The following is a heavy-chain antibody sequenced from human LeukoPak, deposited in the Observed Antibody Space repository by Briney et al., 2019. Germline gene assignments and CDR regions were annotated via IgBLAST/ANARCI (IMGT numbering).Heavy chain of an antibody. Sequence: GGSLRLSCAASGFTFSSYVGSWVRQAPGKGLEWVSAISNSGGSTYYADSVKGRFTNSRDNSKNTLYLQMNSLRAEDTAVYYCANEGGTMLRGDLDYWGQGTLVTVSS. CDR1: GFTFSSYV. CDR2: ISNSGGST. CDR3: ANEGGTMLRGDLDY. V-gene: IGHV3-23*01. J-gene: IGHJ4*02. D-gene: IGHD3-10*01.